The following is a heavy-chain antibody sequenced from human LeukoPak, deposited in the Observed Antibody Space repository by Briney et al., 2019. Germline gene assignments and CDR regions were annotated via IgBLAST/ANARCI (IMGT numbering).Heavy chain of an antibody. Sequence: AGGSLRLSCAASEFTVSVNYMSWVRQAPGKGLEWVSFIYSGGSTYYADSVKGRFTISRDNAKNSLYLQMNSLRAEDTAVYYCAELGITMIGGVWGKGTTVTISS. D-gene: IGHD3-10*02. CDR1: EFTVSVNY. CDR2: IYSGGST. V-gene: IGHV3-53*01. CDR3: AELGITMIGGV. J-gene: IGHJ6*04.